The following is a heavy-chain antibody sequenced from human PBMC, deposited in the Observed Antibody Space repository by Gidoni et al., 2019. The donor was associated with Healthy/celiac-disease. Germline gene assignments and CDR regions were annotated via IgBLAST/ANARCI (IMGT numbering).Heavy chain of an antibody. V-gene: IGHV3-48*02. CDR1: GFTFSSYS. Sequence: EVQLVESGGGLVQPGGSLRLSCAASGFTFSSYSMNWVRQAPGKGLEWVSYISSSSSTIYYADSVKGRFTISRDNAKNSLYLQMNSLRDEDTAVYYCASGVRGVISLDFDYWGQGTLVTVSS. CDR3: ASGVRGVISLDFDY. J-gene: IGHJ4*02. D-gene: IGHD3-10*01. CDR2: ISSSSSTI.